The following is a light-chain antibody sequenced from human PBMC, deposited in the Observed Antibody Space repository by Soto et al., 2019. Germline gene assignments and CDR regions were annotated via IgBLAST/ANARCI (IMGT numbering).Light chain of an antibody. V-gene: IGLV1-44*01. J-gene: IGLJ1*01. Sequence: QSVLLQPPSASGTPGQRVTISCSGSSYNIGSNTVNWYQQLPGTAPKLLIYSNDQRPSGVPDRFSGSKSGTSASLAISGLQSEDEADYYCAAWDDSLNGYVFGTGTKVTVL. CDR1: SYNIGSNT. CDR3: AAWDDSLNGYV. CDR2: SND.